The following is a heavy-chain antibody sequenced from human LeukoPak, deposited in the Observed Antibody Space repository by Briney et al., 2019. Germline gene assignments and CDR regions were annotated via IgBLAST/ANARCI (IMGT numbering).Heavy chain of an antibody. Sequence: SETLSLTCAVYGGSFSGYYWSWIHQPPRKGLEWVGEINHSGSTNYNPSLKSRVTISVDTSKNQFSLKLSSVTAADTAVYYWTIKRVTAGNCTCTSCYAEQLNWFDPWGQGTLDTVSS. V-gene: IGHV4-34*01. CDR1: GGSFSGYY. D-gene: IGHD2-2*01. CDR3: TIKRVTAGNCTCTSCYAEQLNWFDP. CDR2: INHSGST. J-gene: IGHJ5*02.